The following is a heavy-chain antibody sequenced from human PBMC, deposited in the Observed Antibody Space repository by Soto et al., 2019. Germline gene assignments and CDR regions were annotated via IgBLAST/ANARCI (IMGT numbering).Heavy chain of an antibody. D-gene: IGHD6-13*01. CDR1: GGSIRSYY. J-gene: IGHJ4*02. Sequence: QVQLQESGPGLVKPSETLSLTCTVSGGSIRSYYWSWIRQPTGKGLEWIGYIYYSGNTNYNPSLQRPVTIAVDTSKNQYSLKLSSVTAADTAVYYCARGGTTAGTGIDYWGQGTLVTVSS. CDR2: IYYSGNT. V-gene: IGHV4-59*01. CDR3: ARGGTTAGTGIDY.